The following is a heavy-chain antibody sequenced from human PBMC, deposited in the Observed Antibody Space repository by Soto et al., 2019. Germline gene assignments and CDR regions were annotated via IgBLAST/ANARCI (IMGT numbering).Heavy chain of an antibody. D-gene: IGHD1-26*01. CDR3: ARYGVSIVGATPDNYDYGMDV. Sequence: ASVKVSCKASGYTFTSYGISWVRQAPGQGLEWMGWISAYNGNTNYAQKLQGRVTMTTDTSTSTAYMELRSLRSDDTAVYYCARYGVSIVGATPDNYDYGMDVWGQGTTVTVSS. CDR2: ISAYNGNT. CDR1: GYTFTSYG. J-gene: IGHJ6*02. V-gene: IGHV1-18*01.